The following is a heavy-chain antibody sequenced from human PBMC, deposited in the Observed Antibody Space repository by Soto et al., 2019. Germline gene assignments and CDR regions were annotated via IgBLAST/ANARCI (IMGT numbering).Heavy chain of an antibody. J-gene: IGHJ5*02. V-gene: IGHV4-59*01. Sequence: SEPLPLTCTVAGGSIISYCWSWILQHPGKGLEWIGYIYYSGSTNYNPSLKSRVTISVDTSKNQFSLKLSSVTAADTAVYYCARVGNDYVGFRFDPWGQGTLVTVSS. CDR1: GGSIISYC. D-gene: IGHD4-17*01. CDR2: IYYSGST. CDR3: ARVGNDYVGFRFDP.